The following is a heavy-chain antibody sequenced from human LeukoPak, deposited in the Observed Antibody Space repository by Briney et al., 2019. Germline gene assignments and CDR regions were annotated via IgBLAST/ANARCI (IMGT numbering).Heavy chain of an antibody. CDR2: INPNSGGT. D-gene: IGHD4-17*01. CDR3: ARALDGDTQGY. CDR1: GYTFTNYG. Sequence: ASVKVSCKTSGYTFTNYGISWVRQAPGQGLEWMGWINPNSGGTNYAQKFQGRVTMTRDTSISTAYMELSRLRSDDTAVYYCARALDGDTQGYWGQGTLVTVSS. J-gene: IGHJ4*02. V-gene: IGHV1-2*02.